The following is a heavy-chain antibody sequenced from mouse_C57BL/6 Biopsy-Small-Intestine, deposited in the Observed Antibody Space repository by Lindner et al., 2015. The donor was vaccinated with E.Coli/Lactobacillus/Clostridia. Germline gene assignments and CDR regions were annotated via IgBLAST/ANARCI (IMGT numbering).Heavy chain of an antibody. J-gene: IGHJ2*01. V-gene: IGHV1-34*01. CDR2: IYPNNGGN. Sequence: VQLQESGPELVKPGASVKMSCKASGYTFTDYYMHWVKQSHGKSLEWIGYIYPNNGGNGYNQKFKGKATLTVEKSSTTAHMELWSLTSEDSAVYYCARGGDFDYWGQGTTLTVSS. CDR3: ARGGDFDY. CDR1: GYTFTDYY. D-gene: IGHD1-1*02.